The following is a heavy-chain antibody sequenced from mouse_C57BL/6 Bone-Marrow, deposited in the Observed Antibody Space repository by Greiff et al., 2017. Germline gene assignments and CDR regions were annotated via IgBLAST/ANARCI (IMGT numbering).Heavy chain of an antibody. V-gene: IGHV5-4*01. J-gene: IGHJ4*01. D-gene: IGHD1-1*01. CDR3: ARVVAYYAMDY. Sequence: EVQVVESGGGLVKPGGSLKLSCEASGFTFSSYAMSWVRQTPEKRLEWVATISDGGSYTYYPDNVKGRFTVSRDNAKNKLYLQMSHLKSKDTAMYYCARVVAYYAMDYWGQGTSVTVS. CDR2: ISDGGSYT. CDR1: GFTFSSYA.